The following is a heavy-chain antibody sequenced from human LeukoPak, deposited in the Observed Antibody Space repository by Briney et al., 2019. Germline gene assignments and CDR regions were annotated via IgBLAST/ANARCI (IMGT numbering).Heavy chain of an antibody. D-gene: IGHD6-13*01. CDR2: ISYDGSNK. J-gene: IGHJ4*02. CDR3: ARALAPGIAPTFDY. Sequence: GGSLRLSCAASGFTVSSYAMHWVRHAPGKGLEWVAVISYDGSNKYYADSVKGRFTISIDNSKNTLYLQMNSLRAEDTAVYYCARALAPGIAPTFDYWGQGTLVTVSS. CDR1: GFTVSSYA. V-gene: IGHV3-30-3*01.